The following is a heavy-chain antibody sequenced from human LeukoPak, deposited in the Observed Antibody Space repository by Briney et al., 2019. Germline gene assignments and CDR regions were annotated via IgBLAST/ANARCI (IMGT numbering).Heavy chain of an antibody. V-gene: IGHV3-23*01. CDR3: AKGSGDYHRVDY. CDR1: GFIFSSYA. Sequence: PGGSLRLSCAASGFIFSSYAMNWVRQAPGKGLEWVSEISGSGDSTYYADSVKGRFTISRDNSKNTLSLQMNRLRAEDTAVYYCAKGSGDYHRVDYWGQGTLVTVSS. D-gene: IGHD4-17*01. CDR2: ISGSGDST. J-gene: IGHJ4*02.